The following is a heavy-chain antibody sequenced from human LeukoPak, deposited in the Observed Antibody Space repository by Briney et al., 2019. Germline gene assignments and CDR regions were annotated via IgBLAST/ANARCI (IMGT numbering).Heavy chain of an antibody. CDR2: ISGSGSGGST. CDR1: GFTFSSYA. D-gene: IGHD3-10*01. V-gene: IGHV3-23*01. CDR3: ARVPRITMVRGVIIAGSNRNWFDP. Sequence: PGGSLRLSCAASGFTFSSYAMSWVRQAPGKGLEWVSAISGSGSGGSTYYADSVKGRFTISRDNSKNTLYLQMNSLRAEDTAVYYCARVPRITMVRGVIIAGSNRNWFDPWGQGTLVTVSS. J-gene: IGHJ5*02.